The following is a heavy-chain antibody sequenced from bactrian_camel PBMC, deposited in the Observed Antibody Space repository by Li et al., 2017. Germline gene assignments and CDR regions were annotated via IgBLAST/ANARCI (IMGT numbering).Heavy chain of an antibody. CDR1: GFTFRNYW. J-gene: IGHJ4*01. CDR3: ARVRGVVAVGFVDY. V-gene: IGHV3S1*01. D-gene: IGHD6*01. CDR2: IDSGGSTT. Sequence: HVQLVESGGGLVQPGGSLRLSCAASGFTFRNYWMYWVRQAPGKGREWVASIDSGGSTTYYADPVKGRFTASRDNAQNTVYLQMNSLKPDDTAVYSCARVRGVVAVGFVDYWGQGTQVTVS.